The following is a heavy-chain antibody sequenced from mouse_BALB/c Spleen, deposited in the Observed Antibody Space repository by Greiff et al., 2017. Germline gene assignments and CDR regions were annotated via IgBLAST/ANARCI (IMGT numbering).Heavy chain of an antibody. CDR1: GFNIKDYY. D-gene: IGHD2-14*01. V-gene: IGHV14-1*02. CDR3: ARRYDEAWFAY. CDR2: IDPENGNT. J-gene: IGHJ3*01. Sequence: EVQLQQSGAELVRPGALVKLSCKASGFNIKDYYMHWVKQRPEQGLEWIGWIDPENGNTIYDPKFQGKASITADTSSNTAYLQLSSLTSEDTAVYYCARRYDEAWFAYWGQGTLVTGSA.